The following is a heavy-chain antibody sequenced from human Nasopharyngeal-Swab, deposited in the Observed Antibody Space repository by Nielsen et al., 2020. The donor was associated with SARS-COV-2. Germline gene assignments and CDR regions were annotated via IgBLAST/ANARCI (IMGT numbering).Heavy chain of an antibody. CDR3: ARRGSVTTSTVLNAFDI. CDR2: TYYSGST. Sequence: SETLSLTCTVSGGSISSYYWSWIRQPPGKGLEWIGYTYYSGSTNYNPSLKSRVTISVDTSKNQFSLKLSSVTAADTAVYYCARRGSVTTSTVLNAFDIWGQGTMVTVSS. D-gene: IGHD4-17*01. J-gene: IGHJ3*02. CDR1: GGSISSYY. V-gene: IGHV4-59*08.